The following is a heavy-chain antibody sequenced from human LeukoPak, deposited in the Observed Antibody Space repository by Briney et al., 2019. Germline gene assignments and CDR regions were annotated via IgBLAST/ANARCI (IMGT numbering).Heavy chain of an antibody. J-gene: IGHJ4*02. CDR2: ISGSGGST. Sequence: PGGSLRLSCAASGFTFSSYSMNWVRQAPGKGLEWVSAISGSGGSTYYADSVKGRFTISRDNSKNTLYLQMNSLRAEDTAVYYCAKDGRDGYNYFDYWGQGTLVTVSS. CDR3: AKDGRDGYNYFDY. D-gene: IGHD5-24*01. V-gene: IGHV3-23*01. CDR1: GFTFSSYS.